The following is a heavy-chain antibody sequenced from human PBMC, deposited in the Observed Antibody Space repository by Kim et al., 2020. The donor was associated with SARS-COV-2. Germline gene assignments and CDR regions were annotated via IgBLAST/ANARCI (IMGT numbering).Heavy chain of an antibody. CDR1: GGSFSGYY. J-gene: IGHJ6*02. V-gene: IGHV4-34*01. Sequence: SETLSLTCAVYGGSFSGYYWSWIRQPPGKGLEWIGEINHSGSTNYNPSLKSRVTISVDTSKNQFSLKLSSVTAADTAVYYCARGVRSVVGYYYGMDVWGQGTTVTVSS. CDR2: INHSGST. CDR3: ARGVRSVVGYYYGMDV. D-gene: IGHD2-15*01.